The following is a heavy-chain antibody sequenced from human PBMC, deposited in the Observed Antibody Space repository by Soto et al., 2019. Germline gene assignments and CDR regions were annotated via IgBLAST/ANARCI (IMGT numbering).Heavy chain of an antibody. V-gene: IGHV1-46*01. CDR3: ARDQIAGTYFFDY. CDR1: GNTFTSHY. J-gene: IGHJ4*02. D-gene: IGHD6-13*01. CDR2: INPSGGST. Sequence: GASVKVSCKASGNTFTSHYIHWVRQAPGQEPEWMGIINPSGGSTSYAQKFQSRVTMTRDTSTSTVYMELSSLRSEDTAVYYCARDQIAGTYFFDYWGQGTLVTVSS.